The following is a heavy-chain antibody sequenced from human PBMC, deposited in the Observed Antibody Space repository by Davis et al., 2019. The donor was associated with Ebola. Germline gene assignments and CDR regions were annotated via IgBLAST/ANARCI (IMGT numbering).Heavy chain of an antibody. D-gene: IGHD6-19*01. V-gene: IGHV1-18*01. CDR3: ARGILGQWLVS. CDR1: GYIFTSYG. J-gene: IGHJ4*02. Sequence: AASVKVSCKASGYIFTSYGISWVRQAPGQGLEWMGWISAYNGNTNYAQKFQGRVTMTRDTSTSIVYMELSSLRSDDTAVYYCARGILGQWLVSWGQGTLVTVSS. CDR2: ISAYNGNT.